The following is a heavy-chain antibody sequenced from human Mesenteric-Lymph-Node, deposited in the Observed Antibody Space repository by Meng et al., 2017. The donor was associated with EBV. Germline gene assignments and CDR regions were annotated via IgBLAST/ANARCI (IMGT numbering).Heavy chain of an antibody. J-gene: IGHJ2*01. D-gene: IGHD3-22*01. CDR2: INPNSGVT. Sequence: QVQLVKSGAEVRKPGASVMLSCKASGYTFTGYYIHWVRQAPGQGLEWVGRINPNSGVTSYSQKFQGRVTMTRDTSISTAYMELTSLTSDDSAVYSCARDQYVEDHYYYFDLWGRGTLVTVSS. CDR1: GYTFTGYY. CDR3: ARDQYVEDHYYYFDL. V-gene: IGHV1-2*06.